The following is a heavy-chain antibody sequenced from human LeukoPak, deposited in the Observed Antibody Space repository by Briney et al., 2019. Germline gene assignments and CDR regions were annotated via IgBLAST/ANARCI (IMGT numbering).Heavy chain of an antibody. Sequence: SETLSLTCTVSGGSISSSSYHWGWIRQPPGKGLGWIGTVYYSGSTYYNPSLKSRVTISVNTSKNQFSLKLSSVTAADTAVYYCASDGDYYDSSGYFDYWGQGTLVTVSS. CDR1: GGSISSSSYH. J-gene: IGHJ4*02. V-gene: IGHV4-39*07. CDR3: ASDGDYYDSSGYFDY. CDR2: VYYSGST. D-gene: IGHD3-22*01.